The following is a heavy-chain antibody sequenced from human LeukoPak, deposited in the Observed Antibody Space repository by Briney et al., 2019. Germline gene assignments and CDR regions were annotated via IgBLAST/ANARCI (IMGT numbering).Heavy chain of an antibody. CDR1: GFTISSYS. Sequence: GGSLRLSCAASGFTISSYSMNWVRQAPGKGLAWVSYISSSSSTIYYADSVKGRFTISRDNAKNSLYLQMNSLRAEDTAVYYCARDGVNGYDFWSGYRGSYFDYWGQGTLVTVSS. J-gene: IGHJ4*02. D-gene: IGHD3-3*01. V-gene: IGHV3-48*01. CDR3: ARDGVNGYDFWSGYRGSYFDY. CDR2: ISSSSSTI.